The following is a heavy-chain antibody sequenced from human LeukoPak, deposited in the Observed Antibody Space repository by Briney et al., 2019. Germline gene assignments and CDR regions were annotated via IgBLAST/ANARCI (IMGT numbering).Heavy chain of an antibody. CDR2: INPNSGGT. J-gene: IGHJ4*02. V-gene: IGHV1-2*02. D-gene: IGHD4-23*01. CDR3: ARDIDAGDGNPFDY. Sequence: ASVKVSCAASGYTFTGYYMHWVRQAPGQGLEWMGWINPNSGGTNYAQKFQGRVTMTRDTSISTAYMELSRLRSDDTAVYYCARDIDAGDGNPFDYWGQGTLVTVSS. CDR1: GYTFTGYY.